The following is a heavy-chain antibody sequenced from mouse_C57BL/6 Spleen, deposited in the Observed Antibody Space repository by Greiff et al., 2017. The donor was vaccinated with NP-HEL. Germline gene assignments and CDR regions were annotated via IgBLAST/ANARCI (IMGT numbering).Heavy chain of an antibody. J-gene: IGHJ4*01. CDR2: INYDGSST. D-gene: IGHD1-1*01. CDR1: GFTFSDYY. CDR3: ARERATVVAGDYAMDY. Sequence: EVKLVESEGGLVQPGSSMKLSCTASGFTFSDYYMAWVRQVPEKGLEWVANINYDGSSTYYLDSLKSRFIISRDNAKNILYLQMSSLKSEDTATYYCARERATVVAGDYAMDYWGQGTSVTVSS. V-gene: IGHV5-16*01.